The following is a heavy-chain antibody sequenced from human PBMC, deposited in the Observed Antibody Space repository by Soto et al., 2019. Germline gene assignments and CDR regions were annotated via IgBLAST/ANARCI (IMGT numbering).Heavy chain of an antibody. Sequence: EGQLLESGGGLVQPGGSLRLSCAASGFTFTDYATTWVRQAPGKGLEWVSSISGSGSSTFYAGSVKGRFTISRDNSRNTVSLQMNSLRAEDTAVYYCAKASSTISPDYWGQGTLVTVSS. CDR3: AKASSTISPDY. CDR2: ISGSGSST. CDR1: GFTFTDYA. J-gene: IGHJ4*02. V-gene: IGHV3-23*01. D-gene: IGHD6-6*01.